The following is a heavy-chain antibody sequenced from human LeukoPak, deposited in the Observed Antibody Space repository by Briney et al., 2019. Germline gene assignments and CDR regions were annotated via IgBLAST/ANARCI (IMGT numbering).Heavy chain of an antibody. CDR1: GFTFSSDV. J-gene: IGHJ4*02. V-gene: IGHV3-23*01. D-gene: IGHD1-26*01. CDR2: ISRSGDKT. Sequence: PGGSLRLSCAASGFTFSSDVISWVRQPPGMRLEWVSVISRSGDKTYYADSVRGRFTISRDNSKNTLYLQMNSLRDEDTAVYYCARDGIVGASAFYWGQGTLVTVSS. CDR3: ARDGIVGASAFY.